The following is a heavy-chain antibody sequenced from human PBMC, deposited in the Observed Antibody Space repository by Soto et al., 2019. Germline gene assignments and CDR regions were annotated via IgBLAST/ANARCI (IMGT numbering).Heavy chain of an antibody. Sequence: SQTLSLTCAISGDSVSSNSAAWNWIRQSPSRGLEWLGRTYYRSKWYNDYAVSVKSRITINPDTSKNQFSLQLNSVTPEDTAVYYCARNPVIRVAVAGTRFGHWFDPWGQGTLVTVSS. CDR2: TYYRSKWYN. V-gene: IGHV6-1*01. CDR1: GDSVSSNSAA. CDR3: ARNPVIRVAVAGTRFGHWFDP. D-gene: IGHD6-19*01. J-gene: IGHJ5*02.